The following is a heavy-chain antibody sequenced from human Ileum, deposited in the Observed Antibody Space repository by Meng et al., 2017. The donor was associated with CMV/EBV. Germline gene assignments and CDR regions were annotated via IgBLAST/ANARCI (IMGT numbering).Heavy chain of an antibody. CDR1: GGPISSSY. J-gene: IGHJ2*01. CDR2: IYTGGNT. V-gene: IGHV4-4*07. Sequence: QVQLQESGPRLVKPSDTLSLLCTVSGGPISSSYWSCIRQPAGKGLEWIGRIYTGGNTRYNPSFKSRVTMSVDTSKNQFSLKLISVTAADTAVYYCAREEGSSWYWYFDLWGRGTLVTVAS. CDR3: AREEGSSWYWYFDL. D-gene: IGHD6-13*01.